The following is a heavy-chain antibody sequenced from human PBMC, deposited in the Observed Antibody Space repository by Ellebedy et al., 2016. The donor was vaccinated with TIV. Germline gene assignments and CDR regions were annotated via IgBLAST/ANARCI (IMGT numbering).Heavy chain of an antibody. V-gene: IGHV4-59*01. J-gene: IGHJ4*02. Sequence: MPSETLSLTCTVSGGSISSYYWTWIRQPPGQGLEWIGYIYYSGSTNYNPSLKSRVTISVDTSKNQFSLKLNSVTAADTAVYYCAKDRSKFDYWGQGSLVTVSS. CDR1: GGSISSYY. CDR2: IYYSGST. CDR3: AKDRSKFDY.